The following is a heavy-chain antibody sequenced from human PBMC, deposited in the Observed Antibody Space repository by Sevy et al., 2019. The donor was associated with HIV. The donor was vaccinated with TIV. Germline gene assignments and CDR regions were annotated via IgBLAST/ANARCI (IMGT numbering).Heavy chain of an antibody. CDR3: VGGPNWGVVGCQQISPYCLDV. Sequence: GGSLRLSCAASGFTFSDHYVDWVRQAPGKGLEWVGRIRNRPNSYTTEYAASVKGRFTISRDDSRNSVYLQMNSLKTQDSPVHYCVGGPNWGVVGCQQISPYCLDVGGKGATVTVSS. D-gene: IGHD3-16*01. CDR2: IRNRPNSYTT. J-gene: IGHJ6*03. CDR1: GFTFSDHY. V-gene: IGHV3-72*01.